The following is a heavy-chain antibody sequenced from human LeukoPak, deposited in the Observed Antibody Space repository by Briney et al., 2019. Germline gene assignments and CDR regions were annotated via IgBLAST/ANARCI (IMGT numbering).Heavy chain of an antibody. D-gene: IGHD3-22*01. CDR1: GYSFTSHW. CDR2: IYPGDSET. Sequence: GESLKISCKGSGYSFTSHWIGWVRQMPGKGLEWMGIIYPGDSETRYSPSFQGQVAISADKSISTAYLQWSSLKASDTAMYYCARRYYYDSSGYYLAHDAFDIWGQGTMVTVSS. CDR3: ARRYYYDSSGYYLAHDAFDI. V-gene: IGHV5-51*01. J-gene: IGHJ3*02.